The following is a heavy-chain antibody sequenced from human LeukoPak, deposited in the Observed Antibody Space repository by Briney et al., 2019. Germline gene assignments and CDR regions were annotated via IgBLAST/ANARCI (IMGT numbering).Heavy chain of an antibody. J-gene: IGHJ4*02. V-gene: IGHV3-21*01. CDR2: ISSSSSYI. CDR3: ARGAYGGNSHSDY. Sequence: PGGSLRLSCAASGFTFSSYAMSWVRQAPGKGLDWVSSISSSSSYIYYAESVKGRFTISRDNAKNSLYLQMNSLRAEDTAVYYCARGAYGGNSHSDYWGQGTLVTVSS. CDR1: GFTFSSYA. D-gene: IGHD4-23*01.